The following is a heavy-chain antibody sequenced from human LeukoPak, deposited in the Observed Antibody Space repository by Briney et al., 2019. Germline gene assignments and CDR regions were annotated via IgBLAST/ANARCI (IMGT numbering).Heavy chain of an antibody. J-gene: IGHJ2*01. V-gene: IGHV3-21*06. D-gene: IGHD4-17*01. Sequence: PGGSLRLSCAASEFTFSSYSMNWVRQAPGKGLDWVSSISSSSSSIYYADSMKGRFTISRDNVKNLLFLQMNSLRAEDTAIYYCARDRKGRTYGDPYWFFDLWGRGTLVSVSS. CDR1: EFTFSSYS. CDR2: ISSSSSSI. CDR3: ARDRKGRTYGDPYWFFDL.